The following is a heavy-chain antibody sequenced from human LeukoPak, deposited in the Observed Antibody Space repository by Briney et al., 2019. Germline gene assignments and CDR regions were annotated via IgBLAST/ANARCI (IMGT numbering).Heavy chain of an antibody. J-gene: IGHJ4*02. CDR3: ARLDGAWGYFDY. D-gene: IGHD3-16*01. Sequence: SETLSLTCTVSGGSISSDAYYWGWLRQPPKKGLEWIVTIYHSGSTYLNPSLSSRLTISVDTSKNQFSLNLSSVTAADTAVYYCARLDGAWGYFDYWGQGTLVAASS. V-gene: IGHV4-39*01. CDR2: IYHSGST. CDR1: GGSISSDAYY.